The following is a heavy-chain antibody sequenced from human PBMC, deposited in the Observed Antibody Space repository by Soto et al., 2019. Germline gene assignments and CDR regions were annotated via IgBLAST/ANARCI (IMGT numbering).Heavy chain of an antibody. CDR2: INHSGST. Sequence: SETLSLTCAVYGGSFSGYYWSWIRQPPGKGLEWIGEINHSGSTNYNPSLKSRVTISVDTSKNQFSLKLSSVTAADTAIYYCARERVSWFGDLLPLGLDVWGQGTMVPVSS. CDR1: GGSFSGYY. V-gene: IGHV4-34*01. D-gene: IGHD3-10*01. CDR3: ARERVSWFGDLLPLGLDV. J-gene: IGHJ6*02.